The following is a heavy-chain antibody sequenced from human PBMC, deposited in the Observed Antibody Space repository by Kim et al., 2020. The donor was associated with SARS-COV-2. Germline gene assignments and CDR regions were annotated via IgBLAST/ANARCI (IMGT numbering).Heavy chain of an antibody. CDR2: ISSSSSYI. J-gene: IGHJ3*02. D-gene: IGHD3-16*02. CDR1: GFTFSSYS. Sequence: GGSLRLSCAASGFTFSSYSMNWVRQAPGKGLEWVSSISSSSSYIYYADSVKGRFTISRDNAKNSLYLQMNSLRAEDTAVYYCARDKDYVWGSYRQAAFDIWGQGTMVTVSS. V-gene: IGHV3-21*01. CDR3: ARDKDYVWGSYRQAAFDI.